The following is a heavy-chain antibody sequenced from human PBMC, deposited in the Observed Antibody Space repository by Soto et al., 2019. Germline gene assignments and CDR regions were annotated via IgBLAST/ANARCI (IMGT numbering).Heavy chain of an antibody. Sequence: SETLSLTCAVSGGSIRSDDHYWSWIRQPPGKGLEWIGFTIYSGNTYYNPSLTSRVSISVDMSKNQFSLTLTSVTAADTAVYYCVREGTRITANGYIIAAGRFDYWGQGSLVTAPQ. D-gene: IGHD6-13*01. CDR1: GGSIRSDDHY. CDR2: TIYSGNT. CDR3: VREGTRITANGYIIAAGRFDY. J-gene: IGHJ4*02. V-gene: IGHV4-30-4*01.